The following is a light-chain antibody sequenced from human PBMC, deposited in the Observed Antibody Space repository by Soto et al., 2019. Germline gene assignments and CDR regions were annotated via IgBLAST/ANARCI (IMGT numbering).Light chain of an antibody. CDR3: QQYNDWRT. CDR1: QSVHNN. CDR2: AIS. V-gene: IGKV3-15*01. J-gene: IGKJ1*01. Sequence: IVLTQSPGTLSLSAGERATLSCRASQSVHNNLAWYQQKPGQAPRLLIHAISTRATGIPARLSGSGSGTEFTLTISSMQSEDFALYYCQQYNDWRTFGQGTKVDIK.